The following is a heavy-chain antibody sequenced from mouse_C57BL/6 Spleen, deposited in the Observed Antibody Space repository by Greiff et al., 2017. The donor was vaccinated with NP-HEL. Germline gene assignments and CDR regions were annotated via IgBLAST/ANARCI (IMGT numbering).Heavy chain of an antibody. CDR3: ARSFDYGEGY. V-gene: IGHV1-81*01. CDR1: GYTFTSYG. D-gene: IGHD2-4*01. CDR2: IYPRSGNT. Sequence: QVQLQQSGAELARPGASVKLSCKASGYTFTSYGISWVKQRTGQGLEWIGEIYPRSGNTYYTEKFKGKATMTADKSYSTAYMELRSLTSEDSAVYFCARSFDYGEGYWGQGTTLTVSS. J-gene: IGHJ2*01.